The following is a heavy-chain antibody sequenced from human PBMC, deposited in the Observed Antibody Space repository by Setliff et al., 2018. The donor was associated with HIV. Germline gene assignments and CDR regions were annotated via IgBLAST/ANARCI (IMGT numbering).Heavy chain of an antibody. Sequence: ASVKVSCKGSGYTFRTYGISWVRQAPGQGLEWMGWISAYNGNTNYAQKLQGRVTMTTDTSTSTAYMELRSLRSDDTAVYYCARMKVVIATFYYMDVWGKGTTVTV. V-gene: IGHV1-18*01. J-gene: IGHJ6*03. CDR1: GYTFRTYG. CDR3: ARMKVVIATFYYMDV. CDR2: ISAYNGNT. D-gene: IGHD2-21*01.